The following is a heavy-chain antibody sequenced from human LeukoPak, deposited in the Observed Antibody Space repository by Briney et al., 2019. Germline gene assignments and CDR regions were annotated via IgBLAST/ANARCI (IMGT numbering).Heavy chain of an antibody. CDR1: GYSFTSYD. J-gene: IGHJ4*02. CDR3: ARANPTAMGHY. D-gene: IGHD5-18*01. V-gene: IGHV1-8*01. CDR2: MNPNSGNT. Sequence: ASVKVSCKASGYSFTSYDINWVRQATGQGLEWMGWMNPNSGNTGYAQKFQGRVTMTRNTSISTAYMELSRLRSDDTAVYYCARANPTAMGHYWGQGTLVTVSS.